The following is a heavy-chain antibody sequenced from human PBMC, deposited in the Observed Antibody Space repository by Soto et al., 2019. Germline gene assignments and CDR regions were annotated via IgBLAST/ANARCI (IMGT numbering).Heavy chain of an antibody. CDR2: IRNKANSYAT. J-gene: IGHJ6*02. V-gene: IGHV3-73*01. CDR1: GFTFSAAA. D-gene: IGHD5-18*01. Sequence: GGSLRLSCAASGFTFSAAAIHWVRQASGKGLEWVGLIRNKANSYATAYNASVKGRFTVSRDDSEHMAFLEMNSLKTEDTAVNYCVKDRGYNYGPPLRYYYGMDFWGQGTTVTVSS. CDR3: VKDRGYNYGPPLRYYYGMDF.